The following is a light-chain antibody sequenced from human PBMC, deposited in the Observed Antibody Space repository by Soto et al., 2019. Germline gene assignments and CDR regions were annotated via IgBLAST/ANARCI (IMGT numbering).Light chain of an antibody. V-gene: IGKV1-39*01. Sequence: DIQMTQSPSSLSASVGDRVTITCRASQTISKFLNWYQQKPGKAPKLLIYAASGLQSGVPSRFIGSGSGTDFPLTISSLQPEDFASYHCQQSHSPPYTFGQGTKLEIK. J-gene: IGKJ2*01. CDR1: QTISKF. CDR2: AAS. CDR3: QQSHSPPYT.